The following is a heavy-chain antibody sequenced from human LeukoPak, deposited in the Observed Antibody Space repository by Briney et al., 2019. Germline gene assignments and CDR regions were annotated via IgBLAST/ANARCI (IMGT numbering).Heavy chain of an antibody. V-gene: IGHV3-48*04. D-gene: IGHD3-22*01. CDR3: ASDGRGYHNSFDP. CDR1: GFTFRSYS. CDR2: ISTSVSTV. Sequence: GGSLRLSCAASGFTFRSYSMNWVRQAPGKGLEWLSYISTSVSTVYYADSVKGRFTISRDNVKNSLYLQMNSLRAEDTAGYYCASDGRGYHNSFDPWGQGTLVTVSS. J-gene: IGHJ5*02.